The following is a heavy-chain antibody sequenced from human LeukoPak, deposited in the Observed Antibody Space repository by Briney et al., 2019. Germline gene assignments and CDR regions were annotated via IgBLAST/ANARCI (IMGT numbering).Heavy chain of an antibody. J-gene: IGHJ4*02. CDR1: GYTFTSYY. D-gene: IGHD3-22*01. CDR2: INPSGGST. CDR3: ARGLRYYYDSSDCPGD. V-gene: IGHV1-46*01. Sequence: VASVKVSCKASGYTFTSYYMHWVRQAPGQGLEWMGIINPSGGSTSYAQTFQGRVTMTRDTSTSTVYMKLSSLRSEDTAVYYCARGLRYYYDSSDCPGDWGQGTLVTVSS.